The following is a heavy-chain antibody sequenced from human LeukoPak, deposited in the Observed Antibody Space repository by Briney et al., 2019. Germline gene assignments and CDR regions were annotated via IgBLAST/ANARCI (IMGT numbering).Heavy chain of an antibody. CDR1: GFTFSSYW. CDR3: ARGTDGSGQWGRAFDI. V-gene: IGHV3-74*01. D-gene: IGHD3-10*01. Sequence: GGSLRLSCAASGFTFSSYWMHWVRQAPGKGLVWVSRINSDGNTTNYADFVKGRFTISRDNAKNTLYLQMNSLRAEDTAVYYCARGTDGSGQWGRAFDIWGQGTMVTVS. CDR2: INSDGNTT. J-gene: IGHJ3*02.